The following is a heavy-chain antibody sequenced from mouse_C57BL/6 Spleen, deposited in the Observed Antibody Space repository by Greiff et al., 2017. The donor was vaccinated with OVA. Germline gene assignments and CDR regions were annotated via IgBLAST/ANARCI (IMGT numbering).Heavy chain of an antibody. D-gene: IGHD1-1*01. CDR2: IDPEDGET. V-gene: IGHV14-2*01. J-gene: IGHJ1*03. CDR1: GFNIKDYY. CDR3: ARVTTVVDWYFDV. Sequence: EVHLVESGAELVKPGASVKLSCTASGFNIKDYYMHWVKQRTEQGLEWIGRIDPEDGETKYAPKFQGKATITADTSSNTAYLQLSSLTSEDTAVYYCARVTTVVDWYFDVWGTGTTVTVSS.